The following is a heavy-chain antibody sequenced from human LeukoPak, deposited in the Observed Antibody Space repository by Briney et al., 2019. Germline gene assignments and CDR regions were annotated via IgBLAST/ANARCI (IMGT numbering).Heavy chain of an antibody. CDR2: ISSSSSYI. J-gene: IGHJ4*02. D-gene: IGHD5-18*01. CDR3: ARVGYSSIGGNFDY. CDR1: GFTFSSYW. Sequence: GGSLRLSCAASGFTFSSYWMSWVRQAPGKGLEWVSSISSSSSYIYYADSVKGRFTISRDNAKNSLYLQMNSLRAEDTAVYYCARVGYSSIGGNFDYWGQGTLVTVSS. V-gene: IGHV3-21*01.